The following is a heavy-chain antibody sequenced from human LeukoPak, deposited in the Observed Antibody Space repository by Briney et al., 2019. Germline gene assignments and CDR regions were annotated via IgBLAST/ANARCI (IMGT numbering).Heavy chain of an antibody. CDR3: ARAEHIGGEWLEGGDWFDP. CDR1: GYTFTGYY. Sequence: AASVKVSCKASGYTFTGYYMHWVRQAPGQGLEWMGWINPNSGGTNYAQKFQGWVTMTRDTSISTAYMELSRLRSDDTAVYYCARAEHIGGEWLEGGDWFDPWGQGTLVTFSS. V-gene: IGHV1-2*04. D-gene: IGHD6-19*01. J-gene: IGHJ5*02. CDR2: INPNSGGT.